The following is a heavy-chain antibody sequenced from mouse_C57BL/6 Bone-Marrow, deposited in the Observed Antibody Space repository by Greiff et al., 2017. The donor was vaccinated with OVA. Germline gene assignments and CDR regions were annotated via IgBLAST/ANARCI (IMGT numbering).Heavy chain of an antibody. D-gene: IGHD3-3*01. J-gene: IGHJ1*03. Sequence: DVQLVESGGGLVKPGGSLKLSCAASGFTFSSYAMSWVRQTPEKRLEWVATISDGGSYTYYPDNVKGRFTISRDNAKNNLYLQMSHLKSEDTAMYYCARDRAGYFDVWGTGTTVTVSS. V-gene: IGHV5-4*01. CDR1: GFTFSSYA. CDR3: ARDRAGYFDV. CDR2: ISDGGSYT.